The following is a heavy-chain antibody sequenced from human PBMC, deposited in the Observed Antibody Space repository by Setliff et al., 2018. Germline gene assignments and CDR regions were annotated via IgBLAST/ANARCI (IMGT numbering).Heavy chain of an antibody. CDR2: IYTSGST. CDR3: ARGEYTSLPSGVYYHMDV. CDR1: GGSISSGSYY. Sequence: SETLSLTCTVSGGSISSGSYYWSWIRQPAGKGLEWIGRIYTSGSTNYNPSLKSRVTISVDTSKNQFSLKLSSVTAADTAVYYCARGEYTSLPSGVYYHMDVWGKGTTVTVSS. D-gene: IGHD6-6*01. J-gene: IGHJ6*03. V-gene: IGHV4-61*02.